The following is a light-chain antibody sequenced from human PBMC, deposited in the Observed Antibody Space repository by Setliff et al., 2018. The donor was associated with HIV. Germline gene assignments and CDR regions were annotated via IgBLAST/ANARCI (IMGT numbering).Light chain of an antibody. CDR2: RNN. Sequence: QSALAQPPSASGTPGQRVTISCSGSSSNIGSNYVYWYQQLPGTAPKLLIYRNNQRPSGVPDRFSGSKSGTSASLAISGLRSEDEADYYCAAWDDSLIGPVFGGGTKVTVL. V-gene: IGLV1-47*01. CDR3: AAWDDSLIGPV. J-gene: IGLJ3*02. CDR1: SSNIGSNY.